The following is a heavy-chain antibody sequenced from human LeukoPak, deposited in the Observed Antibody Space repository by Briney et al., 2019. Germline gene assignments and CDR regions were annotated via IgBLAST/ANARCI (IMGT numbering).Heavy chain of an antibody. D-gene: IGHD3-10*01. CDR2: TNPGVST. CDR3: ARGLGSGSYYHN. CDR1: GGSFSNNY. J-gene: IGHJ4*02. V-gene: IGHV4-34*01. Sequence: PSETLSITCAVYGGSFSNNYWSWMRHPPGKGLEWIGETNPGVSTNYNTSLKSRVTISVDTSKNQFSLRLSSVSAADTAVYYCARGLGSGSYYHNWAQGTLVAVSS.